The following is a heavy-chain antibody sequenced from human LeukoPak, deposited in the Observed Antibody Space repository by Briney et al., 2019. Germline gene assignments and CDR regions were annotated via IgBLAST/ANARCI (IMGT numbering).Heavy chain of an antibody. V-gene: IGHV3-21*01. J-gene: IGHJ4*02. CDR1: GFTFSSYS. CDR2: ISSSSSYI. Sequence: GGSLSLSCAASGFTFSSYSMNWVRQAPGKGLEWVSSISSSSSYIYYADSVKGRFTISRGNAKNSLYLQMNSLRAEDTAVYYFARATFSSGWIFDYWGQGTLVTVSS. CDR3: ARATFSSGWIFDY. D-gene: IGHD6-19*01.